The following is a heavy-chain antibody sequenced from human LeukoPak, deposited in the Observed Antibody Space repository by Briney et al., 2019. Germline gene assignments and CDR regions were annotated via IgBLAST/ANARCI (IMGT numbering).Heavy chain of an antibody. V-gene: IGHV4-4*07. CDR3: ARDPYSSSWFFDY. CDR1: GASISSYY. J-gene: IGHJ4*02. Sequence: PSETLSLTCTVSGASISSYYWSWIRQPAGKGLEWIERISISGGTNYNPSLKSRVTLSVDTSKNQFSLKLSSVTAADTAVYYCARDPYSSSWFFDYWGQGTLVTVSS. D-gene: IGHD6-13*01. CDR2: ISISGGT.